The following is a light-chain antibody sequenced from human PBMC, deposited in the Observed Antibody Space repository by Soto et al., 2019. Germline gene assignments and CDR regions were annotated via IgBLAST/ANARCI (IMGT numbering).Light chain of an antibody. V-gene: IGKV3-20*01. CDR2: GAS. CDR1: QSVSSSF. CDR3: QQYGSSPYT. Sequence: ENVLTQSPGTLYLSPGERATLSCRASQSVSSSFLAWLQQKPGQAPRLIIYGASSRGSGIPDRFSGSGSGTDFTLTISRLEPEDFAVYYGQQYGSSPYTFGQGTKLEIK. J-gene: IGKJ2*01.